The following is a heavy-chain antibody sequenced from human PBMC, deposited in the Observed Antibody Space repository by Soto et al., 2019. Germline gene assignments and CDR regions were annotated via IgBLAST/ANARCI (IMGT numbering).Heavy chain of an antibody. V-gene: IGHV3-7*01. CDR3: ARDSIAVAGRYYYYMDV. J-gene: IGHJ6*03. CDR2: IKQDGSEK. CDR1: GFTFSSYW. Sequence: GGSLRLSCAASGFTFSSYWMSWVRQAPGKGLEWVANIKQDGSEKYYVDSVKGRFTISRDNAKNSLYLQMNSLRAEDTAVYYCARDSIAVAGRYYYYMDVWGKGTTVTVSS. D-gene: IGHD6-19*01.